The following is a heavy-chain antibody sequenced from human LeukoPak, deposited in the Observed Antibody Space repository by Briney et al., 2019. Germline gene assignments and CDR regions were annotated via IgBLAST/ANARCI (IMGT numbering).Heavy chain of an antibody. CDR2: ISSSSSYI. J-gene: IGHJ3*02. D-gene: IGHD3-10*01. Sequence: PGGSLRLSCAASGFTFSSYSMNWVRQAPGKGLEWVSSISSSSSYIYYADSVKGRFTISRDNAKNSLYLQMNSLRAEDTAVYYCARVRIRSSILWFGELRAFDIWGQGTMVTVSS. CDR1: GFTFSSYS. V-gene: IGHV3-21*01. CDR3: ARVRIRSSILWFGELRAFDI.